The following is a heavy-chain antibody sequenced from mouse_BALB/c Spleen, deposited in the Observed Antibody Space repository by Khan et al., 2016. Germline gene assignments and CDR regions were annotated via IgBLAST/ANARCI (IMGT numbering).Heavy chain of an antibody. CDR1: GYRFTNYG. CDR3: ARTSLGWYQYTMDY. CDR2: INTYTGEP. V-gene: IGHV9-3-1*01. Sequence: QIQLVQPGPELKKPGETVKISCKASGYRFTNYGMNWVKQAPGKGLKWMGWINTYTGEPTYANDFKGRFAFSLETSASTAYLQINTLKNDDSATYFCARTSLGWYQYTMDYWGQGTSVTVSS. J-gene: IGHJ4*01. D-gene: IGHD2-1*01.